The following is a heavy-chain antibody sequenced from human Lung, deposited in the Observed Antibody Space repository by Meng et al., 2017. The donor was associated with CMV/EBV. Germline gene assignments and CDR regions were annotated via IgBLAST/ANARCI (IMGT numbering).Heavy chain of an antibody. CDR3: ARDPPRGYSYGGDEY. CDR2: IIPIFGTA. Sequence: SXXVSXKSSGGTLSSYAISWVRQAPGQGLEWMGGIIPIFGTANYVQKFRGRVTITTDESTRTDYMGLSSLRSEHTAGYYWARDPPRGYSYGGDEYWGRGTXVTVSS. D-gene: IGHD5-18*01. CDR1: GGTLSSYA. J-gene: IGHJ4*02. V-gene: IGHV1-69*05.